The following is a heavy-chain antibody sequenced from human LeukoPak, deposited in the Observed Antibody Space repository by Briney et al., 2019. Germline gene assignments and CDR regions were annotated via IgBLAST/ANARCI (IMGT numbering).Heavy chain of an antibody. V-gene: IGHV3-74*03. D-gene: IGHD2-21*02. CDR3: ARRVTAQWYFDL. CDR2: INKDGSST. Sequence: GGSLRLSCAASGFTFSKYWMHWVRQTPGKGLVWVSRINKDGSSTTYADSVKGRFTFSRDNAKNSLYLQMTSLRADDTAVYYCARRVTAQWYFDLWGRGTLVTVSS. CDR1: GFTFSKYW. J-gene: IGHJ2*01.